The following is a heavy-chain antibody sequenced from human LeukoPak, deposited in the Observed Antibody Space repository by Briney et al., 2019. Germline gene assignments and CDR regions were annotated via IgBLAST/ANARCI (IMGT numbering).Heavy chain of an antibody. CDR3: ARISTAVAGADY. V-gene: IGHV3-7*01. D-gene: IGHD6-19*01. J-gene: IGHJ4*02. CDR2: IKQDESET. CDR1: GFAFSRSW. Sequence: GSLRLSCAASGFAFSRSWMSWVHQAPGKGLEWVANIKQDESETYYVDSVKGRFTVSRDNTKNSLYLQMDSLRAEDTAVYYCARISTAVAGADYWGQGTLVTVSS.